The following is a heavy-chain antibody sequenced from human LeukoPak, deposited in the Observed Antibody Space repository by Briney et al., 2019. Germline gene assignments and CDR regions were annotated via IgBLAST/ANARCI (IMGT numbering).Heavy chain of an antibody. CDR2: MNPNSGNT. J-gene: IGHJ6*02. D-gene: IGHD2-2*03. CDR3: ARVVAAPGYCSSTSCYYYYYGMDV. V-gene: IGHV1-8*01. CDR1: GYTFTSYD. Sequence: ASVKVSCKASGYTFTSYDINWVRQATGQGLEWMGWMNPNSGNTGYAQKFQGRVTMTRNTSISTAYMELSSLRSEDTAVYYCARVVAAPGYCSSTSCYYYYYGMDVWGQGTTVTVSS.